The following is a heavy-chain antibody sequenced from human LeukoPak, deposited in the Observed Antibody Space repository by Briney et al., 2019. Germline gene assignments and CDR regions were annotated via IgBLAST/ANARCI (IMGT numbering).Heavy chain of an antibody. CDR2: IKHEGNEK. CDR1: GFILSSVW. Sequence: GRSLRLSCTVFGFILSSVWMRWVRQVPRKWLEWVANIKHEGNEKFYVGSGKGRFTISRDNDKNSLYLQMNSLRAEDTAVYYCARVRGDKAKYRDFDFWGQGTLVTVSS. V-gene: IGHV3-7*01. CDR3: ARVRGDKAKYRDFDF. J-gene: IGHJ4*02. D-gene: IGHD2-21*01.